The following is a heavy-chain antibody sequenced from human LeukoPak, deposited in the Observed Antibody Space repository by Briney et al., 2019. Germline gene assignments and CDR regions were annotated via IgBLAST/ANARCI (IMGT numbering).Heavy chain of an antibody. Sequence: GGSLRLSCAASGFTFSSYSMNWVRQAPGKGLEWVSYISSSSSTIYYADSVKGRFTISRDNAKNSLYLQMNSLRAEDTAVYYCARGPMITFGGVIAPFDYWGQGTLVTVSS. CDR2: ISSSSSTI. V-gene: IGHV3-48*01. D-gene: IGHD3-16*02. CDR1: GFTFSSYS. CDR3: ARGPMITFGGVIAPFDY. J-gene: IGHJ4*02.